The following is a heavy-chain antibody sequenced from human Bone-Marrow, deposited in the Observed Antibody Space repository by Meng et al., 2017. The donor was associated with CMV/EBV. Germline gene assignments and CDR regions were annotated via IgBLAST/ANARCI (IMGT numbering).Heavy chain of an antibody. J-gene: IGHJ5*02. CDR1: GGSFSGYY. Sequence: GSLRLSCAVYGGSFSGYYWSWIRQPPGKGLEWIGEINHSGSTNYNPSLKSRVTISVDTSKNQFSLKLSSVTAADTAVYYCARSEVIVSSTSWRAWWFDPWGQGTRVTGSS. CDR2: INHSGST. V-gene: IGHV4-34*01. D-gene: IGHD2-2*01. CDR3: ARSEVIVSSTSWRAWWFDP.